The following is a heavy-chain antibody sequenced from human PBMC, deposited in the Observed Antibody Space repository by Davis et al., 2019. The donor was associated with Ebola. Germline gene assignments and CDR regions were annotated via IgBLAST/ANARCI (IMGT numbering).Heavy chain of an antibody. CDR1: GFTFSSYW. J-gene: IGHJ4*02. V-gene: IGHV3-74*01. Sequence: HTGGSLRLSCAASGFTFSSYWMHWVRQAPGKGLVWVSRINSDGSSTSYADSVKGRFTISRDNAKNTRYLQMNSLRAEDTAVYYCARGKGAVVVITYYDYWGQGTLVTVSS. D-gene: IGHD3-22*01. CDR2: INSDGSST. CDR3: ARGKGAVVVITYYDY.